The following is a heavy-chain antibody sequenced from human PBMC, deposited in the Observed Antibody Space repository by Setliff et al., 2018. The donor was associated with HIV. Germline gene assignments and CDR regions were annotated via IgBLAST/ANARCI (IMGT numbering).Heavy chain of an antibody. CDR2: IYYTGST. V-gene: IGHV4-30-4*08. J-gene: IGHJ4*02. CDR1: GGSISSGDYF. D-gene: IGHD6-13*01. CDR3: ARIDGEAADTNY. Sequence: PSETLSLTCTVSGGSISSGDYFLSWIRQAPGKGLEWIGCIYYTGSTYYNPSLKGRVTISVDTSKNQFSLKLTSLTAADTAVYYCARIDGEAADTNYWGQGTLVTVSS.